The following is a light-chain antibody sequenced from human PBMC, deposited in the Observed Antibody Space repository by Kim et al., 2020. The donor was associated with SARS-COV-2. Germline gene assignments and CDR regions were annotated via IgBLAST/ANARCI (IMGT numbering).Light chain of an antibody. CDR1: QGVGSN. CDR2: GAF. V-gene: IGKV3-15*01. Sequence: SVAPGERATLSCRARQGVGSNLAWYQQKPGQAPRLLIYGAFTRATDIPARFSGDWSGTGFTLTISSLQSEDFAVYYCQQYNNGPYTFGPGTKLEI. CDR3: QQYNNGPYT. J-gene: IGKJ2*01.